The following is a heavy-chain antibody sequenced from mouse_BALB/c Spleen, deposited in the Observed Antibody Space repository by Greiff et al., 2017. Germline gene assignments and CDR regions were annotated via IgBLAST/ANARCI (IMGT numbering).Heavy chain of an antibody. CDR1: GYTFSSYW. V-gene: IGHV1-9*01. CDR3: ARSRGSTMAFAY. J-gene: IGHJ3*01. Sequence: VKLVESGAELMKPGASVKISCKATGYTFSSYWIEWVKQRPGHGLEWIGEILPGSGSTNYNEKFKGKATFTADTSSNTAYMQLSSLTSEDSAVYYCARSRGSTMAFAYWGQGTLVTVSA. D-gene: IGHD2-1*01. CDR2: ILPGSGST.